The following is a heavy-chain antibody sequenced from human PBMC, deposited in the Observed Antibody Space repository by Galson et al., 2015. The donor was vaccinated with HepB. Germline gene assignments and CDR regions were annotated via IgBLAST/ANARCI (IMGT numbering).Heavy chain of an antibody. J-gene: IGHJ6*02. V-gene: IGHV3-23*01. CDR3: AKDRVAVAGTPSGKGYYYYYGMDD. CDR1: GFTFSSYA. D-gene: IGHD6-19*01. CDR2: ISGSGGST. Sequence: SLRLSCAASGFTFSSYAMSWVRQAPGKGLEWVSAISGSGGSTYYADSVKGRFTISRDNSKNTLYLQMNSLRAEDTAVYYCAKDRVAVAGTPSGKGYYYYYGMDDWGQGTTVTVSS.